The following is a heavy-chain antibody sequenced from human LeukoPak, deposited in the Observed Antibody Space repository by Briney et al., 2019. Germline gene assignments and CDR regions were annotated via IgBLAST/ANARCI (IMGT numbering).Heavy chain of an antibody. CDR1: GFTFSDYY. D-gene: IGHD5-18*01. CDR2: ISSSGSTI. CDR3: ARVIQLWSLYYFDY. J-gene: IGHJ4*02. V-gene: IGHV3-11*04. Sequence: GGSLRLSCAASGFTFSDYYMNWVRQAPGKGLEWVSYISSSGSTIYYADSVKGRFTIPRDNAKNSLYLQMNSLRAEDTAVYYCARVIQLWSLYYFDYWGQGTLVTVSS.